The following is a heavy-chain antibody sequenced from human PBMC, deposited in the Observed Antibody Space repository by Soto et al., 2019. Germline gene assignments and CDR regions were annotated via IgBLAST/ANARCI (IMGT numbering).Heavy chain of an antibody. Sequence: GGSLRLSCAASGFTFSSYWMHWVRQAPGKGLVWVSRINSDGSSTSYADSVKGRFTISRDNAKNTLYLQMNSLRAEDTAVYYCARDDGYCSSTSCYYNWFDPWGQGTLVTVSS. J-gene: IGHJ5*02. CDR1: GFTFSSYW. CDR2: INSDGSST. D-gene: IGHD2-2*01. V-gene: IGHV3-74*01. CDR3: ARDDGYCSSTSCYYNWFDP.